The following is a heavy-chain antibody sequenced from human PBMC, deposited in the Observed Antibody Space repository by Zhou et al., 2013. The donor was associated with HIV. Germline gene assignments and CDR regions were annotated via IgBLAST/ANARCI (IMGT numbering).Heavy chain of an antibody. CDR2: INPNSGGT. V-gene: IGHV1-2*04. Sequence: QVHLVQSGAEVKKPGSSVKVSCKASGGTFSTYAFSWVRQAPGQGLEWMGGINPNSGGTEYAQKFQGWVTMTRDTSISTAYMELTRVTSDDTAVYYCTRALGGYYDLWTGYSRGGDAFDLWGQGTVVTVSS. CDR3: TRALGGYYDLWTGYSRGGDAFDL. J-gene: IGHJ3*01. CDR1: GGTFSTYA. D-gene: IGHD3-3*01.